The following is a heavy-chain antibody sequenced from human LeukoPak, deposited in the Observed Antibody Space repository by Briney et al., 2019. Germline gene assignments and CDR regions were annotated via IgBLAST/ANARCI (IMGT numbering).Heavy chain of an antibody. J-gene: IGHJ3*02. D-gene: IGHD3-22*01. V-gene: IGHV1-46*01. CDR1: GYTFTSYY. Sequence: ASVKVSCEASGYTFTSYYMHWVRQAPGQGLEWMGIINPSGGSTSYAQKFQGRVTMTRDMSTSTVYMELSSLRSEDTAVYYCARSAGYYDSSGYHDAFDIWGQGTMVTVSS. CDR2: INPSGGST. CDR3: ARSAGYYDSSGYHDAFDI.